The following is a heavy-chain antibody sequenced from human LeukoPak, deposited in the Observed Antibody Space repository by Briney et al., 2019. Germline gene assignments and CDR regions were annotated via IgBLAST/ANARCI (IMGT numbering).Heavy chain of an antibody. V-gene: IGHV1-2*02. D-gene: IGHD6-13*01. CDR1: GYTFTGYY. CDR3: ARGGGSSSWYPFYP. CDR2: INPNSGGT. J-gene: IGHJ5*02. Sequence: ASVKVSCKASGYTFTGYYMHWVRQAPGQGLEWMGWINPNSGGTNYAQKFQGRVTMTRDTSISTAYMELSRLRSGDTAVYYCARGGGSSSWYPFYPWGQGTLVTVSS.